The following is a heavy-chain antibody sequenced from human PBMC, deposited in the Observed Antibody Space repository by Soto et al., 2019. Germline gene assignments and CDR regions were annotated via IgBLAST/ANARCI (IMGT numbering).Heavy chain of an antibody. CDR3: TTHNPGEDIVVVPAAYLHYYYYMDV. J-gene: IGHJ6*03. CDR1: GFTFSNAW. D-gene: IGHD2-2*01. CDR2: IKSKTDGGTT. Sequence: GGSLRLSCAASGFTFSNAWMSWVRQAPGKGLEWVGRIKSKTDGGTTDYAAPVKGRFTNTRDDSKNTLYLQMNSLKTGDTAVYYCTTHNPGEDIVVVPAAYLHYYYYMDVWGKGTTVTVSS. V-gene: IGHV3-15*01.